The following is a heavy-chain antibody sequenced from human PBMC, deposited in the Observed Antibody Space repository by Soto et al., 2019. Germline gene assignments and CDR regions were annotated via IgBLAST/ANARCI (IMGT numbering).Heavy chain of an antibody. V-gene: IGHV4-59*01. D-gene: IGHD2-8*01. Sequence: SETLSLTCTVSGGSISGYYWSWIRQPPGKGLEYIGYIYYSGSTNYNPSLKSRVTISVDTSKNQFSLKLTSVTAADTAIYYCVRGKDIILMTMDVWGQGTTVTVSS. CDR3: VRGKDIILMTMDV. J-gene: IGHJ6*02. CDR1: GGSISGYY. CDR2: IYYSGST.